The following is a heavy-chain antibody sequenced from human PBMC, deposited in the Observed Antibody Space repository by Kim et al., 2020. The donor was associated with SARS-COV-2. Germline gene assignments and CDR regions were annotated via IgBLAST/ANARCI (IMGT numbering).Heavy chain of an antibody. CDR2: ISYDGSNK. Sequence: GGSLRLSCAASGFTFSSYGMHWVRQAPGKGLEWVAVISYDGSNKYYADSVKGRFTISRDNSKNTLYLQMNSLRAEDTAVYYCAKPEGYDSSGYYSTPIDYWGQGTLVTVSS. D-gene: IGHD3-22*01. CDR3: AKPEGYDSSGYYSTPIDY. CDR1: GFTFSSYG. V-gene: IGHV3-30*18. J-gene: IGHJ4*02.